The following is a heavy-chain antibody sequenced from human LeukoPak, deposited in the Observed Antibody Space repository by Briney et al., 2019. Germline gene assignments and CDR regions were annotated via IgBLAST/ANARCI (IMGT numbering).Heavy chain of an antibody. CDR1: GFTFSSHW. D-gene: IGHD4-23*01. J-gene: IGHJ4*02. CDR2: INSDGSST. V-gene: IGHV3-74*01. Sequence: PGGSLRLSCAASGFTFSSHWMHWVRQVPGKGLVWVSYINSDGSSTNYADSVKGRFTISRDNAKNTVYLQMNRLRAEDTAMYYCTREIGYDGISWGSDYWGQGTLVTVSS. CDR3: TREIGYDGISWGSDY.